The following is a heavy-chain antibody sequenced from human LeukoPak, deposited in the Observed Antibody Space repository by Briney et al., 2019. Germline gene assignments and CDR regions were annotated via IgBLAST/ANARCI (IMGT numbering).Heavy chain of an antibody. V-gene: IGHV3-48*03. D-gene: IGHD2-15*01. J-gene: IGHJ4*02. CDR2: ISSSGSTI. CDR1: GFTFSSYE. Sequence: GGSLRLSCAASGFTFSSYEMNWVRQAPGKGLEWVSYISSSGSTIYYADSVEGRFTISRDNAKNSLYLQMNSLRPEDTAVYFCASGIYCSGGSCYSAFGYWGQGTLVTVSS. CDR3: ASGIYCSGGSCYSAFGY.